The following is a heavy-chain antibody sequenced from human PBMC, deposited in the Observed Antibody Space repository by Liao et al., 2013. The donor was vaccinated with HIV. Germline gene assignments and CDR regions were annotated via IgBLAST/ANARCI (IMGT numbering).Heavy chain of an antibody. J-gene: IGHJ4*02. CDR2: IYYSGST. CDR3: ASINWGSLYYFDY. Sequence: QVQLQQWGAGLLKPSETLSLTCTVSGGSISSYYWSWIRQPPGKGLEWIGYIYYSGSTNYNPSLKSRVTISVDTSKNQFSLKLSSVTAADTAVYYCASINWGSLYYFDYWAREPWSPSPQ. CDR1: GGSISSYY. D-gene: IGHD7-27*01. V-gene: IGHV4-59*01.